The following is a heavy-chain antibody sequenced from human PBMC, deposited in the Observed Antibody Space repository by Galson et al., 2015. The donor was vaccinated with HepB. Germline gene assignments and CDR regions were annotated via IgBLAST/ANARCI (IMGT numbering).Heavy chain of an antibody. CDR3: ARLPAANIYYYYYMDV. CDR2: ISTTSSYT. CDR1: GFTFSDYY. D-gene: IGHD2-2*01. Sequence: SLRLSCAASGFTFSDYYMSWIRQAPGKGLEWVSFISTTSSYTNYADSVKGRFTISRDNAKNSLYLQMNSLSAEDTALYYCARLPAANIYYYYYMDVWGKGTTVTVSS. V-gene: IGHV3-11*06. J-gene: IGHJ6*03.